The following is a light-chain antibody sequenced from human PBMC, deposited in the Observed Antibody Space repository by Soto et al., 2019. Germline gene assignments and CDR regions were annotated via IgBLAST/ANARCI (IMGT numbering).Light chain of an antibody. V-gene: IGKV3-20*01. CDR1: QSVSSH. Sequence: IVMTQSPGTLSVSPGERATLSCRASQSVSSHLAWYQQKPGQTPRLLIYGASSRATGIPDRFSGSGSGTDFTLTISRLEPEDFAVYYCQQHGSSPITFGQGTRLEIK. J-gene: IGKJ5*01. CDR3: QQHGSSPIT. CDR2: GAS.